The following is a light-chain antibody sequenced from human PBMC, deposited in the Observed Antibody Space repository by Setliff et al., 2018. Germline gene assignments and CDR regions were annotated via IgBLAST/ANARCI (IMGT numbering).Light chain of an antibody. CDR2: GAS. V-gene: IGKV3-15*01. CDR1: QTIGTH. J-gene: IGKJ4*01. Sequence: EIVMTQFPATLSVSPGERVTLSCRASQTIGTHLAWYQQTRGQAPRLVIYGASTRTANIPGSANIPARFSGSGSGTEFILTINSMQSEDFAIYYCQQYHEWPLTFGGGTKVDIK. CDR3: QQYHEWPLT.